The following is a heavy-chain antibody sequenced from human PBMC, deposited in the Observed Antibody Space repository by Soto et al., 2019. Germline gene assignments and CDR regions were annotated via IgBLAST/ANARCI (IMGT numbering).Heavy chain of an antibody. D-gene: IGHD3-16*01. J-gene: IGHJ4*02. CDR3: ATGGGWLTDY. CDR1: GGSIHSHW. Sequence: QVQLQESGPGLVKPSETLSLTCTVSGGSIHSHWCSWFRQPPGKGLEWIGHIYYSGTTNYNPSLESRVAISLDSSKNQFSLRLSSVTAADTAVYYCATGGGWLTDYWGQGILVTVSS. V-gene: IGHV4-59*11. CDR2: IYYSGTT.